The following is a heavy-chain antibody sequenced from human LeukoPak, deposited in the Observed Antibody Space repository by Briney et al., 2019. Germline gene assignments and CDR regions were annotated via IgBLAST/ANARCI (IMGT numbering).Heavy chain of an antibody. Sequence: SETLSLTCTVSGGSISSDPYFWSWIRQPAGKGLQWIGRIYTSGSTNYNPSLKSRVTISIDTSKNQFSLRLSSVTAADTAVYYCARLPIMVRGPILGAFDIWGQGTMVTVSS. D-gene: IGHD3-10*01. J-gene: IGHJ3*02. CDR2: IYTSGST. V-gene: IGHV4-61*02. CDR3: ARLPIMVRGPILGAFDI. CDR1: GGSISSDPYF.